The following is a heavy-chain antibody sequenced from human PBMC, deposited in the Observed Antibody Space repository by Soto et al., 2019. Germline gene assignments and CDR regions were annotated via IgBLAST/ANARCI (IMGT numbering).Heavy chain of an antibody. CDR2: MYYSGST. CDR3: ARWGYCSPTNYYXDY. J-gene: IGHJ4*02. CDR1: ADFIIRDY. V-gene: IGHV4-59*08. Sequence: SENLPLTCAVSADFIIRDYWSGVRQPPGKGMEWIGYMYYSGSTTYNPSLKGRVTMSVDTSKKFFSLKLSSVTAADTAIYYCARWGYCSPTNYYXDYWGQGIXVTVS. D-gene: IGHD2-15*01.